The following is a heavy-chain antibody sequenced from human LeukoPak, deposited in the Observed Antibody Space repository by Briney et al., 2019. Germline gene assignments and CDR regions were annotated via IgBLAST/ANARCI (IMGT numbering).Heavy chain of an antibody. CDR2: IYYSGNT. CDR1: GGSISSTTYY. CDR3: AAIEMATIDY. J-gene: IGHJ4*02. D-gene: IGHD5-24*01. Sequence: PSETLSLTCIVSGGSISSTTYYWGWIRQPPGKRLEWIGSIYYSGNTYYNPSLKSRVTISIDTSKNQFSLNLNSVTAADTAVYYCAAIEMATIDYWGQGTLVTVSS. V-gene: IGHV4-39*01.